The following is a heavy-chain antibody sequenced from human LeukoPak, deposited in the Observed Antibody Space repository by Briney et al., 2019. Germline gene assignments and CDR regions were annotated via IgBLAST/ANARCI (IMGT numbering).Heavy chain of an antibody. J-gene: IGHJ5*02. D-gene: IGHD3-3*01. CDR2: IYYSGST. CDR1: GGSISSYY. Sequence: SETLSLTCTVSGGSISSYYWSWIRQPPGKGLEWIGYIYYSGSTNYNPSLKSRVTISVDTSKNQFSLKLSFVTAADTAVYYCARGVFGVVLNWFDPWGQGTLVTVSS. V-gene: IGHV4-59*01. CDR3: ARGVFGVVLNWFDP.